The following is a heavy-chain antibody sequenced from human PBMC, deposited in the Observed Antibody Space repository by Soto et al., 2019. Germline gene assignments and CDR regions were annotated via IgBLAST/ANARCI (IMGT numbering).Heavy chain of an antibody. CDR2: IYYSGST. Sequence: QVQLQESGPGLVKPSETLSLTCTVSGGSVSSGSYYWSWIRQPPGKGLEWIGYIYYSGSTNYNPSLKSRVTISVDTSKNQFSLKRSSVTAADTAVYYCARGYSSSQTENWFDPWGQGTLVTVSS. CDR1: GGSVSSGSYY. V-gene: IGHV4-61*01. D-gene: IGHD6-13*01. J-gene: IGHJ5*02. CDR3: ARGYSSSQTENWFDP.